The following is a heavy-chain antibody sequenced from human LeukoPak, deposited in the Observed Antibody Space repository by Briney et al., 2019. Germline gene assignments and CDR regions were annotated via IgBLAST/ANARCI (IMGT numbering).Heavy chain of an antibody. V-gene: IGHV1-2*02. D-gene: IGHD4-23*01. CDR2: INPNSGGT. J-gene: IGHJ4*02. CDR1: GYTFTYYY. Sequence: GASVKVSCKASGYTFTYYYIHWVRQAPGQGLEGMGWINPNSGGTNYAQEFQGRVTMTRDTSISTAYMEVSRLRSDDTAIYYCARGYGGNSVDYWGQGTLVTVSS. CDR3: ARGYGGNSVDY.